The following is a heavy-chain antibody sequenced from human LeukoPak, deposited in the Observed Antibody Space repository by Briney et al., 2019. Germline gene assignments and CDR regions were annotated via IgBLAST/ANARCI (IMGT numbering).Heavy chain of an antibody. D-gene: IGHD2-2*01. CDR2: ISFDGSSK. CDR3: AKSDCSSIYCYVLDY. V-gene: IGHV3-30*18. Sequence: GRSLRLSCAASGFTFSNYDMHWVRQAPGKGLEWVAIISFDGSSKYYADSVKGRFTISRDNSKNTLYLQMNSLRAEDTALYYCAKSDCSSIYCYVLDYWGQGTLVTVSS. CDR1: GFTFSNYD. J-gene: IGHJ4*02.